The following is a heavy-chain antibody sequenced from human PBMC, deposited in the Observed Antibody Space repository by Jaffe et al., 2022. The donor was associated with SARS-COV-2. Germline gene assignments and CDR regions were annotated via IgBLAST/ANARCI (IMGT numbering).Heavy chain of an antibody. J-gene: IGHJ4*02. CDR2: INNEGSIT. CDR3: ARLWVAAAGTGLDY. V-gene: IGHV3-74*01. CDR1: GFTFSSYW. D-gene: IGHD6-13*01. Sequence: EVQLVESGGGLVQPGGSLRLSCAASGFTFSSYWMYWVRQAPGKGLVWVSRINNEGSITTYADSVKGRFTISRDNAKNTLYLQMNSLRVDDTAVYFCARLWVAAAGTGLDYRGQGTLVTVSS.